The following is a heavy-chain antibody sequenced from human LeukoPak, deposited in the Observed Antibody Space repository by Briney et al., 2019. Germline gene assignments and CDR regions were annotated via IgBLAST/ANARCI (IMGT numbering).Heavy chain of an antibody. J-gene: IGHJ4*02. CDR3: AKTSDDIVVVPAADFDY. V-gene: IGHV3-23*01. CDR1: GFTFTDYW. D-gene: IGHD2-2*01. Sequence: PEGSLRLSCTTSGFTFTDYWMTWVRQAPGKGLEWVSGISGSGGSTYYADSVKGRFTISRDNPQNTLYLQMNSLRAEDTAVYYCAKTSDDIVVVPAADFDYWGQGTLVTVSS. CDR2: ISGSGGST.